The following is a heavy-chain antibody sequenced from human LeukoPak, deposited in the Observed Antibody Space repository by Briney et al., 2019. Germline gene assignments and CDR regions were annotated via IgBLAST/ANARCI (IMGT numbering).Heavy chain of an antibody. CDR2: FNPKSGGT. V-gene: IGHV1-2*02. J-gene: IGHJ4*02. CDR1: GYTFTGHY. Sequence: GASVKVSCKASGYTFTGHYMHWVRQAPGQGREWMGWFNPKSGGTNYAQKVQGRVTMTRDTSISPAYMELSRLRSDDTAVYYCTRGAHYHDSSEGYDYWGQGTLVTVSS. D-gene: IGHD3-22*01. CDR3: TRGAHYHDSSEGYDY.